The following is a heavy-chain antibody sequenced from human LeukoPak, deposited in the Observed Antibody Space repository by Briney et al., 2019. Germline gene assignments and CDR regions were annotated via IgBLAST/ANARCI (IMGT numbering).Heavy chain of an antibody. Sequence: SVKVSCKASGGTFSSYAISWVRQAPGQGLEWMGRIIPILGIANYAQKFQGRVTITADKSTSTAYMELSSLRSEDTAMYYCARGADTAMLDDYYGMDVWGQGTTVTVSS. V-gene: IGHV1-69*04. D-gene: IGHD5-18*01. CDR1: GGTFSSYA. CDR2: IIPILGIA. J-gene: IGHJ6*02. CDR3: ARGADTAMLDDYYGMDV.